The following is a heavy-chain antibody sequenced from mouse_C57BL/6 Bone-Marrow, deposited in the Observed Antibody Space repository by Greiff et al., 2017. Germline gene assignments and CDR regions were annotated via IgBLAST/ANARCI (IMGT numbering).Heavy chain of an antibody. CDR2: INPYHGGT. CDR3: ASLLLRGDY. J-gene: IGHJ2*01. Sequence: EVQLQQSGPVLVKPGASVKMSCKASGYTFTDYYMNWVKQSHGKSLEWIGVINPYHGGTSYNQKFKGKATLTVDKSSSTAYMELNSLTSEDSAVYYCASLLLRGDYWGQGTTLTVSS. V-gene: IGHV1-19*01. D-gene: IGHD1-1*01. CDR1: GYTFTDYY.